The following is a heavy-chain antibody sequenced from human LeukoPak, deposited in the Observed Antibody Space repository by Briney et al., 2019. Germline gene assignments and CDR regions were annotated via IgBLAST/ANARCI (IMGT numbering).Heavy chain of an antibody. V-gene: IGHV4-39*01. CDR3: ARRRYYDGSGYLE. J-gene: IGHJ1*01. D-gene: IGHD3-22*01. Sequence: KPSETLSLTCSVSGDSVSRSDSYWDWIRQPPGKGLEWIGTIYYSGRTYYSPSLKSRVTMSVDPSNNQFSLSLRSVTAADTAVYYCARRRYYDGSGYLEWGQGTLLSVSS. CDR2: IYYSGRT. CDR1: GDSVSRSDSY.